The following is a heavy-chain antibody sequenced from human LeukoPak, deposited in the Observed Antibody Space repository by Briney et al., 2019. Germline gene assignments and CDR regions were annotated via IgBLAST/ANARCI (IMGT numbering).Heavy chain of an antibody. CDR3: ARDNGLSGDLYYFDY. D-gene: IGHD6-19*01. J-gene: IGHJ4*02. CDR2: IYISGST. CDR1: GGSISSYY. V-gene: IGHV4-4*07. Sequence: KSSETLSLTCTVSGGSISSYYWSWIRQPPGKGLEWIGRIYISGSTNYNPSLKSRVTMSVDTSKNQFSLKLSSVTAADTAVYYCARDNGLSGDLYYFDYWGQGTLVTVSS.